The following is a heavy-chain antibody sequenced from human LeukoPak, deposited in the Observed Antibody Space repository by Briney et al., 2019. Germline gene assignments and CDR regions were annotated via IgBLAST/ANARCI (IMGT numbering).Heavy chain of an antibody. CDR2: ISAYNGNT. CDR1: GYTFTSYG. V-gene: IGHV1-18*01. D-gene: IGHD6-19*01. CDR3: ARESGGVAVAGTPWFDP. Sequence: ASVTVSCKASGYTFTSYGISWVRQAPGQGLEWMGWISAYNGNTNYAQKLQGRVTMTTDTSTSTAYMELRSLRSDDTAVYYCARESGGVAVAGTPWFDPWGQGTLVTVSS. J-gene: IGHJ5*02.